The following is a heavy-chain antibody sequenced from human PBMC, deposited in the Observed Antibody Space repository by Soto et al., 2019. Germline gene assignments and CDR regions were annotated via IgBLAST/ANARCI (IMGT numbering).Heavy chain of an antibody. CDR2: IYYSGST. J-gene: IGHJ6*02. CDR3: ARASRGDYIYFYYYAMDV. V-gene: IGHV4-30-4*01. Sequence: SETLSLTCTVYVGPTSGGDYYWSWIRQPPGKGLEWIGYIYYSGSTYYNPSLKSRVTISVDTSKNQFSLKLSSVTAADTAVYYCARASRGDYIYFYYYAMDVWGQGTTVTVSS. CDR1: VGPTSGGDYY. D-gene: IGHD4-17*01.